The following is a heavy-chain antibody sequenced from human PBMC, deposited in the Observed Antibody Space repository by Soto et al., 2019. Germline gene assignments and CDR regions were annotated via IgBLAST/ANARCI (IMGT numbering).Heavy chain of an antibody. CDR3: ARDNGYSYGYTLDH. D-gene: IGHD5-18*01. CDR2: SYYSGST. CDR1: GGSISSYY. V-gene: IGHV4-59*01. Sequence: PSQTMSLTCTVSGGSISSYYWSWILQPPGKGLEWIGYSYYSGSTNYNPSLKSRVTISVDTSKNQFSLKLSSVTAADTAVYYCARDNGYSYGYTLDHWGHGTLVTVSS. J-gene: IGHJ4*01.